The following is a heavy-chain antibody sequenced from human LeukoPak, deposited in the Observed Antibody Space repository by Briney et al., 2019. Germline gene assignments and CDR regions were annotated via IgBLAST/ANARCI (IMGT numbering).Heavy chain of an antibody. CDR1: GYTFTGYY. V-gene: IGHV1-2*02. Sequence: ASVKVSCKASGYTFTGYYMQWVRQAPGQGLEWMGWINPNSGRTNYAHNFQGRVTLTRDPSISTAYMELTGLTSNDTGVYYCARTREYSSTWFFPPFDPWGQGTLVTVSS. CDR3: ARTREYSSTWFFPPFDP. CDR2: INPNSGRT. J-gene: IGHJ5*02. D-gene: IGHD6-13*01.